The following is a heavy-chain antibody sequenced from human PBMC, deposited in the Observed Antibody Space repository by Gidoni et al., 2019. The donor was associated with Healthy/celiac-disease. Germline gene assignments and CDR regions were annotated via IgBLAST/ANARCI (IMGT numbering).Heavy chain of an antibody. Sequence: QLQLQESGPGLVKPSETLSLTCTVSGGSISSSSYYWGWIRQPPGKGLEWIGSIYYSGSTYYNPSLKSRVTISVDTSKNQFSLKLSSVTAADTAVYYCASATVTTRHWFDPWGQGTLVTVSS. CDR1: GGSISSSSYY. V-gene: IGHV4-39*01. J-gene: IGHJ5*02. CDR2: IYYSGST. D-gene: IGHD4-17*01. CDR3: ASATVTTRHWFDP.